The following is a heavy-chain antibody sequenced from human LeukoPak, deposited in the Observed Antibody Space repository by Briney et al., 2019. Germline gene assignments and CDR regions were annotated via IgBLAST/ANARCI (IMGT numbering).Heavy chain of an antibody. Sequence: GGSLRLSCVASGFMISGHAMSWVRQAPAKGLEWVSITLAGFVEIHYADSVRGRFAISRDNSKNTLYLQMNSLRAEDTAVYYCTKTRPLDSSSWSHGDYWGQGTLVTVSS. J-gene: IGHJ4*02. CDR1: GFMISGHA. D-gene: IGHD6-13*01. CDR2: TLAGFVEI. V-gene: IGHV3-23*01. CDR3: TKTRPLDSSSWSHGDY.